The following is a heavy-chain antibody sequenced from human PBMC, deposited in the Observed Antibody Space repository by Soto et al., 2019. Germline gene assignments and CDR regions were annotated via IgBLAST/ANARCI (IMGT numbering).Heavy chain of an antibody. V-gene: IGHV3-23*01. Sequence: GGSLRLSCAASGFTFSSYAMSWVRQAPGKGLEWVSAISGSGGSTYYADSVKGRFTISRDNSKNTLYLQMNSLRAEDTAVYYCAKCYYYDSSGYYGLRRTETDYWGQGTLVTVSS. CDR2: ISGSGGST. CDR1: GFTFSSYA. J-gene: IGHJ4*02. CDR3: AKCYYYDSSGYYGLRRTETDY. D-gene: IGHD3-22*01.